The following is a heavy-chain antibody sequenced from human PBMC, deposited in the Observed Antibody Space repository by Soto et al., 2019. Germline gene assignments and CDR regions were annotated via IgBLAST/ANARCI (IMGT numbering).Heavy chain of an antibody. D-gene: IGHD2-15*01. CDR3: ARYGSGGSCYSRDAFDI. CDR1: GYTFTGYY. V-gene: IGHV1-2*02. CDR2: INPNSGST. J-gene: IGHJ3*02. Sequence: EASVKVSCKASGYTFTGYYMHWVRQAPGQGLEWIGWINPNSGSTNYAQKFQGRVTMTRDTSISTAYMELSSLRSDDTAVYYRARYGSGGSCYSRDAFDIWGQGTMVTVSS.